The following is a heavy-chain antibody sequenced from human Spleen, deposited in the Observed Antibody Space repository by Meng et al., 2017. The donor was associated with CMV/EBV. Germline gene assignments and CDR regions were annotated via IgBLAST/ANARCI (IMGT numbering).Heavy chain of an antibody. CDR1: GFTFSHST. CDR2: TYSGGAT. D-gene: IGHD2-21*01. Sequence: GESLKISCVASGFTFSHSTLTWVRQAPGRGPEWVSVTYSGGATYYADSVEGRFTISRDKSKNTLYLQMNSLRAEDTAVYYCSIRRDVWGQGTTVTVSS. J-gene: IGHJ6*02. V-gene: IGHV3-66*02. CDR3: SIRRDV.